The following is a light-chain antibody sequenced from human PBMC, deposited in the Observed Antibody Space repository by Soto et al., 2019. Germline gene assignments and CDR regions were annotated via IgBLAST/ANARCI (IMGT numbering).Light chain of an antibody. CDR1: SSDVGSYNL. J-gene: IGLJ1*01. CDR2: EGS. Sequence: QSALTQPASVSGSPGQSITISCTGTSSDVGSYNLVSSYQQHPGKAPKLMIYEGSKRPSGLSNRFSGSKSGNTASLTISGLHAEDEADYYCCSYAGSSTFYVFGTGTKVTVL. CDR3: CSYAGSSTFYV. V-gene: IGLV2-23*01.